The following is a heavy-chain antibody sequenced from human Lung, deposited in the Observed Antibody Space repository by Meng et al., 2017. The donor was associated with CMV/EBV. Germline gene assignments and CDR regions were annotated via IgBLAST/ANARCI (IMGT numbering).Heavy chain of an antibody. D-gene: IGHD3-10*01. Sequence: SETLSLXXSVSGASISSGTRYWGWIRQPPGKGLEWIGSIYSGGQTFYSPSLRSRVTLAVDRTKNQFSLKMTSVTAADTAVYFCAKFPARRDTGFWGRGALVTVSP. CDR1: GASISSGTRY. CDR3: AKFPARRDTGF. J-gene: IGHJ4*02. CDR2: IYSGGQT. V-gene: IGHV4-39*01.